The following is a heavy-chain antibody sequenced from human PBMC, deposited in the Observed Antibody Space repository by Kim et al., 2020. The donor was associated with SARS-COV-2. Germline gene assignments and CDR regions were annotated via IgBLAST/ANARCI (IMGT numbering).Heavy chain of an antibody. J-gene: IGHJ4*02. CDR3: ARPVDIVFYFDY. Sequence: YYADSVKVRVTISRDNSKNTLYLQMNSLRAEDTAVYYCARPVDIVFYFDYWGQGTLVTVSS. D-gene: IGHD5-12*01. V-gene: IGHV3-33*01.